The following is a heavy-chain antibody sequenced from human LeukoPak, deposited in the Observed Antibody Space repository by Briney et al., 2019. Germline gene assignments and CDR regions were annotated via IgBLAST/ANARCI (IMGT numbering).Heavy chain of an antibody. CDR1: GGSFSGYY. J-gene: IGHJ5*02. CDR2: INHSGST. CDR3: ARQDPFFDP. V-gene: IGHV4-34*01. Sequence: SETLSLTCAVYGGSFSGYYWSWIRQPPGKGLEWIGEINHSGSTNYNPSLKSRVTISVDTSKNQLSLRLSSVTAADTAVYYCARQDPFFDPWGPGTLVTVSS.